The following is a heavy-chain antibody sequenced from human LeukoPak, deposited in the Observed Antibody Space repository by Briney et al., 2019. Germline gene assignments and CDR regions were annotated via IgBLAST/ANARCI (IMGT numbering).Heavy chain of an antibody. CDR1: GYTLTGYY. CDR3: ARVGRAWSFDH. D-gene: IGHD6-19*01. Sequence: ASVKVSCKASGYTLTGYYMHWVRQAPGQGLEWMGWINPNSGDTNYAQKFQGRVTTTRDTSISTAYMELSGLRSDDTAVYFCARVGRAWSFDHWGQGTLVTVSS. CDR2: INPNSGDT. J-gene: IGHJ4*02. V-gene: IGHV1-2*02.